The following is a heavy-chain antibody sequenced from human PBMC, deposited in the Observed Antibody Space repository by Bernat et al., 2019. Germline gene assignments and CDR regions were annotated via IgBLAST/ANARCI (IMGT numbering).Heavy chain of an antibody. Sequence: QVQLVESGGGVVQPGRSLRLSCAASGFTFSSYAMHWVRQAPGKGLEWVAVISYDGSNKYYADSVKGRFTISRDNSKNTLYLQMNSLRAEDTAVYYCASGGHYDPWGQRTLVTVSS. CDR2: ISYDGSNK. D-gene: IGHD3-22*01. CDR1: GFTFSSYA. CDR3: ASGGHYDP. V-gene: IGHV3-30-3*01. J-gene: IGHJ5*02.